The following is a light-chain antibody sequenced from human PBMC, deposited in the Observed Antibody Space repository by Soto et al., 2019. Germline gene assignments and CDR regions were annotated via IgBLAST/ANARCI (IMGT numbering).Light chain of an antibody. V-gene: IGLV2-14*03. CDR2: DVS. J-gene: IGLJ2*01. CDR1: SSDVGFYNY. Sequence: SALTQPASVSGSPGQSITISCTGTSSDVGFYNYVSWYQQHPAKAPKLMIYDVSNRPSGVSNRFSGSKSGNTASLTISGLQAEDEADYYCNSYTSSSTVVFGGGTKLTVL. CDR3: NSYTSSSTVV.